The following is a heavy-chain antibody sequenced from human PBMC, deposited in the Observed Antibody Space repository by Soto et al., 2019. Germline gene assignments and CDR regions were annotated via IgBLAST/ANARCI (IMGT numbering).Heavy chain of an antibody. CDR1: GGSISSSSYY. CDR3: ARLTPEVDYFDY. D-gene: IGHD3-16*01. J-gene: IGHJ4*02. V-gene: IGHV4-39*01. Sequence: QLQLQESGPGLVKPSETLSLTCTVSGGSISSSSYYWGWIRQPPGKGLEWIGSIYYSGSTYYNPSLKSRVTISVDTSKNQFSLKLSSVTAADTAVYYCARLTPEVDYFDYWGQGTLVTVSS. CDR2: IYYSGST.